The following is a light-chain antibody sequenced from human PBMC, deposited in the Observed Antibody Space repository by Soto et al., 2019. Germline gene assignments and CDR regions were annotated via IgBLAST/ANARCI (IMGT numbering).Light chain of an antibody. CDR1: QSISNY. Sequence: DIQMTQSPSSLSASVGARVTITCRASQSISNYLNWYQQKPGKAPQLLIYASSSLQSGVPSRFSGSRSGTDFTLTISSLQPEDVATYYFPQSYSTPRTFGQGTKVERK. J-gene: IGKJ1*01. V-gene: IGKV1-39*01. CDR3: PQSYSTPRT. CDR2: ASS.